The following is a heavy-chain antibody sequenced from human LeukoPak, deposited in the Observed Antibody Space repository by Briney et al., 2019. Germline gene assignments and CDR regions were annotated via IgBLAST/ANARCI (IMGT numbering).Heavy chain of an antibody. V-gene: IGHV1-69*13. D-gene: IGHD2-2*01. CDR1: GGTFSSYA. CDR2: IIPIFGTA. J-gene: IGHJ4*02. CDR3: ARVASGYCSSTSCYDY. Sequence: SVKVSCKASGGTFSSYAISWVRQAPGQGLEWMGGIIPIFGTANYAQKFQGRVTITADESTSTAYMELGSLRSEDTAVYYCARVASGYCSSTSCYDYWGQGTLVTVSS.